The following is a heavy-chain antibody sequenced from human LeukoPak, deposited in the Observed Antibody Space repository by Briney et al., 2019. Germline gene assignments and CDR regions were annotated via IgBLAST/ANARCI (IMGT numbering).Heavy chain of an antibody. CDR1: GYTFTSYG. J-gene: IGHJ6*02. V-gene: IGHV1-18*01. D-gene: IGHD3-9*01. CDR3: AREALVIADYYGMDV. CDR2: ISAYNGNT. Sequence: ASVKVSCKASGYTFTSYGISWVRQAPGQGHEWMGWISAYNGNTNYAQKLQGRVTMTTDTSTSTAYMELRSLRSDDTAVYYCAREALVIADYYGMDVWGQGTTVTVSS.